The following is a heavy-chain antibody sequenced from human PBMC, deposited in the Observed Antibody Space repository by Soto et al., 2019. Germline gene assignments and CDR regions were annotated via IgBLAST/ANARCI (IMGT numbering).Heavy chain of an antibody. CDR1: GFSLTTSGVG. CDR2: IYWDDDK. J-gene: IGHJ4*02. V-gene: IGHV2-5*02. CDR3: AHRVLRTVFGLVTTTAIYFDF. Sequence: QITLNESGPTQVKPRQTLTLTCTVSGFSLTTSGVGVGWIRQSPGKAPEWLALIYWDDDKRYSPSLKSRLTITKDPSKNQVVLTLADLDPADTATYYCAHRVLRTVFGLVTTTAIYFDFWGQGTPVAVSS. D-gene: IGHD3-3*01.